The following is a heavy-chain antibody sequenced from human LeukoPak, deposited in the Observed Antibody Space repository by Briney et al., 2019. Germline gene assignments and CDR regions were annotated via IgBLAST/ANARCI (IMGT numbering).Heavy chain of an antibody. V-gene: IGHV3-23*01. CDR2: ISGSGGST. CDR1: GFTFSSCA. J-gene: IGHJ4*02. D-gene: IGHD5-18*01. Sequence: GGSLRLSCTASGFTFSSCALSWVRQAPGKGLEWVSAISGSGGSTYYADSAEGRFTISRDNSKNTLYLQLNSLRVEDTAVYYCAREGATASSGYFFDYWGQGSLVTVSS. CDR3: AREGATASSGYFFDY.